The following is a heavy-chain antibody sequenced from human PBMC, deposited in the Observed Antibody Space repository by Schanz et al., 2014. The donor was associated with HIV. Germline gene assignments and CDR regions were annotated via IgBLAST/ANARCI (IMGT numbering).Heavy chain of an antibody. V-gene: IGHV3-23*01. CDR3: AKTSITLGMDV. J-gene: IGHJ6*02. CDR2: ISGSGVST. Sequence: EVQLLESGGGLVQPGGSLRLSCAASGFTFSYAMSWVRQAPGKGLEWVSAISGSGVSTDYADSVKGRFTISRDNSKNTLYLQMNSLRAEDTAIYYCAKTSITLGMDVWGQGTTVTVSS. CDR1: GFTFSYA. D-gene: IGHD1-20*01.